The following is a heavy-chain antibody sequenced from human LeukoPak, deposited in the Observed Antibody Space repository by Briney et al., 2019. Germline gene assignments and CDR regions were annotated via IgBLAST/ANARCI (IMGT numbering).Heavy chain of an antibody. CDR2: VTHSGDT. J-gene: IGHJ4*02. CDR1: GGSFSGDF. V-gene: IGHV4-34*01. Sequence: KPSETLSLTCAVYGGSFSGDFWDGIRQPPGRGLEWIGRVTHSGDTNYNPSLESRVNISADPSKRQFSLKLNSVTAADTAIYYCARRGSSSFDNWGQGTLVTVSS. D-gene: IGHD1-26*01. CDR3: ARRGSSSFDN.